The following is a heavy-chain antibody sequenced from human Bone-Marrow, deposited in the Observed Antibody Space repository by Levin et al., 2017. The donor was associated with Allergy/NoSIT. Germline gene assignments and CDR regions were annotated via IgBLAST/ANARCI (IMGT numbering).Heavy chain of an antibody. CDR1: GDSISDSDNY. Sequence: PSETLSLTCAVSGDSISDSDNYWSWIRQPPGKALEWIGHIYFLGNTYYNPSLKSRVVISRDTSKNEFSLKLTSVTAADTAVYFCARRDSYDSPIDYWGQGTLVTVSS. J-gene: IGHJ4*02. CDR3: ARRDSYDSPIDY. CDR2: IYFLGNT. D-gene: IGHD3-22*01. V-gene: IGHV4-30-4*01.